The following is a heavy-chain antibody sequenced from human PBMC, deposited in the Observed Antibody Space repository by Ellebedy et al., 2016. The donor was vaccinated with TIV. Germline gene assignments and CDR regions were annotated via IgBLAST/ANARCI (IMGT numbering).Heavy chain of an antibody. J-gene: IGHJ4*02. V-gene: IGHV3-66*01. CDR1: GFTVNSNY. Sequence: GGSLRLSCVVSGFTVNSNYMSWVRQAPGKGLEWVSVISVGDSTYYADSVKGRFTISRDNSKNTLYLQMNSLRAEDTAVYYCAGGISVAGTSLGFWGQGTLVIVSS. CDR2: ISVGDST. CDR3: AGGISVAGTSLGF. D-gene: IGHD6-19*01.